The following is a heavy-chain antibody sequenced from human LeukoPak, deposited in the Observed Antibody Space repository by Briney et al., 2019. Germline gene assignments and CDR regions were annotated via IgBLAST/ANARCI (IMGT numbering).Heavy chain of an antibody. Sequence: GGSLRLSCAASGFTFSSYWMYWVRQAPGKGLVWVSRIDTDGSFTSYADSVRGRFTISRDNAKNTLYLQMSSLRAEDTAVYYCIRGTVGAPGNDYWGQGTLVTVSS. J-gene: IGHJ4*02. CDR1: GFTFSSYW. D-gene: IGHD1-26*01. CDR3: IRGTVGAPGNDY. CDR2: IDTDGSFT. V-gene: IGHV3-74*01.